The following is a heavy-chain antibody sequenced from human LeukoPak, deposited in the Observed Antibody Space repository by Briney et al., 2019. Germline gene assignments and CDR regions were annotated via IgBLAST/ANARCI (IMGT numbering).Heavy chain of an antibody. J-gene: IGHJ4*02. D-gene: IGHD6-6*01. CDR2: ISDTGTTT. CDR3: AKRVTYSSSSAYLDS. CDR1: GFTSSSYG. Sequence: GGSLRLSCEASGFTSSSYGMNWVRQAPGKGLEWVSVISDTGTTTYYADSVKGRFIISRDNSKNTLYLQLNGLRAEDTAVYYCAKRVTYSSSSAYLDSWGQGTLVTVSS. V-gene: IGHV3-23*01.